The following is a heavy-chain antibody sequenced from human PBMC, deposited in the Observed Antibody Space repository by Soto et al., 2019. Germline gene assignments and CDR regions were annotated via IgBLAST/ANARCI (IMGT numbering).Heavy chain of an antibody. V-gene: IGHV3-7*01. D-gene: IGHD2-15*01. CDR2: IKPDGSES. CDR3: TTHLNCLNF. Sequence: EVQLVESGGGLVQPGGSLRLSCAVSGLTFSSHYMTWVRQAPGKGLEWVASIKPDGSESYYVDSVEGRLTLPRDNAKTSLYLEMTSLSSDDTAVYYCTTHLNCLNFWGQGTLFTVSS. J-gene: IGHJ4*02. CDR1: GLTFSSHY.